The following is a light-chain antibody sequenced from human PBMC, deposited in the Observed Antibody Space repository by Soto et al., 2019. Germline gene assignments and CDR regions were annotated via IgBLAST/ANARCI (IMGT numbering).Light chain of an antibody. J-gene: IGKJ3*01. Sequence: DIQMTQSPSSLSASVGDRVTITCRASQSISKYLNWYQQKPGKAPKLLIYAATSLQSGVPSRFSGSGSGTDFTLTISSLQTEDFATYYCQQRSTTPHTFGPGTKWIS. CDR1: QSISKY. CDR2: AAT. V-gene: IGKV1-39*01. CDR3: QQRSTTPHT.